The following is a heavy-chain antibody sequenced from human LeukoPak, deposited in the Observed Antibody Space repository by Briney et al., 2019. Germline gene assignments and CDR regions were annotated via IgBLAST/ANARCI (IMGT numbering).Heavy chain of an antibody. CDR1: GYTFTSYA. CDR2: ISTNTGNP. Sequence: GASVKVSCKASGYTFTSYAMNWVRQAPGQGLEWMGWISTNTGNPTYAQGFTGRFVLSLDTSVSTVYLQISSLKAEDTAVYYCARTITMIVVALGYWGQGTLVTVSS. V-gene: IGHV7-4-1*02. J-gene: IGHJ4*02. CDR3: ARTITMIVVALGY. D-gene: IGHD3-22*01.